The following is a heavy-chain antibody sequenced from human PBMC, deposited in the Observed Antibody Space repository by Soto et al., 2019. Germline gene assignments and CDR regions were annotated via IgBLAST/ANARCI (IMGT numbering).Heavy chain of an antibody. D-gene: IGHD3-22*01. CDR2: ISASGGST. J-gene: IGHJ3*02. CDR3: AKGYDSSGYYRNDGFDM. V-gene: IGHV3-23*01. CDR1: GFTFSSYA. Sequence: EVQLLESGGGLVQPGGSLRLSCAASGFTFSSYAMSWVRQAPGKGLEWVSGISASGGSTYYADSVKGRFTISRDNSKNTMYVLMNSLRAVDTAVYYCAKGYDSSGYYRNDGFDMWGQGTTVIVSS.